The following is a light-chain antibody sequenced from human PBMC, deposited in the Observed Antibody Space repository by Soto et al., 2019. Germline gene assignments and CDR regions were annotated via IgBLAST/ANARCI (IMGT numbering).Light chain of an antibody. J-gene: IGKJ2*01. Sequence: DIQMTQSPSSLSASVGDRVTITCRASQTISTYLNWYQQKPGKAPRLLIYDASSLLSGVPSRFSGSGSGTDFTLTIASLQPEDFSTYYCQQSDSTRYTFGQGTKVEI. CDR2: DAS. V-gene: IGKV1-39*01. CDR1: QTISTY. CDR3: QQSDSTRYT.